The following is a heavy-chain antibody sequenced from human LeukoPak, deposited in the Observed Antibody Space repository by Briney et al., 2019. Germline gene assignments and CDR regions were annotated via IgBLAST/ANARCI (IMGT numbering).Heavy chain of an antibody. V-gene: IGHV4-4*07. Sequence: PSETLSLTCTVSGGSISSYYWSWIRQPAGKGLEWIGRIYTSGSTNYNPSLKSRVTMSVDTSKNQFSLKLSSVTAADTAVYYCARDHYDILTGLIGKNWFDPWGQGTLVTVSS. CDR2: IYTSGST. D-gene: IGHD3-9*01. CDR3: ARDHYDILTGLIGKNWFDP. J-gene: IGHJ5*02. CDR1: GGSISSYY.